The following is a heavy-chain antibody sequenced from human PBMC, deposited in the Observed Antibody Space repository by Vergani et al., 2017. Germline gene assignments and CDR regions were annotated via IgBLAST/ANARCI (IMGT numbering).Heavy chain of an antibody. CDR1: GGSISSSSYY. CDR2: IYYSGST. J-gene: IGHJ6*02. CDR3: ARRCYGDYGRDYYGMDV. V-gene: IGHV4-39*01. Sequence: QLQLQESGPGLVKPSETLSLTCTVSGGSISSSSYYWGWIRQPPGKGLEWIGSIYYSGSTYYNPSLKSQVPISVDTSKNQFSLELSSVTAADTAVYYCARRCYGDYGRDYYGMDVWDQGTTVTVSS. D-gene: IGHD4-17*01.